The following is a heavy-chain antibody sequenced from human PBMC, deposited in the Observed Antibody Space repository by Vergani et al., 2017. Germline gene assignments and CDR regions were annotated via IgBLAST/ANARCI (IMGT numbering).Heavy chain of an antibody. CDR3: AREQDPRGAFDI. V-gene: IGHV3-33*01. Sequence: QVQLVESGGGVVQPVRSLRLSCAASGFTFSSYGMHWVRQAPAKGLEWVAVILYDGSNKYYADSVKGRFTISRDNSKNTLYLQMNSLRAEDTAVYYWAREQDPRGAFDIWGQGTMVTVSS. CDR2: ILYDGSNK. J-gene: IGHJ3*02. CDR1: GFTFSSYG.